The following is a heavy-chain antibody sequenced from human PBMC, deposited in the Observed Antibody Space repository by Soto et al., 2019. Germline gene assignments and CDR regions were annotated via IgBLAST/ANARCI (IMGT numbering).Heavy chain of an antibody. CDR2: ISSNGGST. Sequence: GGSLRLSCAASGFTFSSYAMHWVRQAPGKGLEYVSAISSNGGSTYYANSVKGRFTISRDNSKNTLYLQMGSLRAEDMAVYYCARVFVPAASFGYYYYYMDVWGKGTTVTVSS. V-gene: IGHV3-64*01. CDR1: GFTFSSYA. J-gene: IGHJ6*03. D-gene: IGHD2-2*01. CDR3: ARVFVPAASFGYYYYYMDV.